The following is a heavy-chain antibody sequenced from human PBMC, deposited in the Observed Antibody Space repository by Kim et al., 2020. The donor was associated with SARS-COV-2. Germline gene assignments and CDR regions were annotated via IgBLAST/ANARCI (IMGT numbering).Heavy chain of an antibody. V-gene: IGHV4-39*01. D-gene: IGHD2-21*02. CDR2: IHYARST. CDR1: GYSINIRSYF. J-gene: IGHJ6*03. CDR3: ARMTYYYMDV. Sequence: SETLSLTCTVSGYSINIRSYFWGWIRQPPGKGLEWIGHIHYARSTYYNPSLQSRVTISGDTSKNQFSLRLKYVSSADTGVYFCARMTYYYMDVWGRGTT.